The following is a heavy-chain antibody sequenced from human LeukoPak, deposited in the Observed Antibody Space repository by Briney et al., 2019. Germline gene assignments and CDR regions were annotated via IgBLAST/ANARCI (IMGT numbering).Heavy chain of an antibody. CDR2: ITGSGNII. V-gene: IGHV3-11*04. CDR1: GFTFSDYY. Sequence: GGSLRLSCAASGFTFSDYYMSWIRQAPGKGLEWISYITGSGNIIYYADSVKGRFTISRDNAKNSLYLQMSSLRVEDTAVYYCARADRKYYMDVWGEGTTVTVFS. CDR3: ARADRKYYMDV. J-gene: IGHJ6*03. D-gene: IGHD1-14*01.